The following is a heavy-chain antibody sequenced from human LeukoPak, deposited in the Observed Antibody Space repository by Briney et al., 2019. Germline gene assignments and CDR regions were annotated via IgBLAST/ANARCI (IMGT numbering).Heavy chain of an antibody. CDR3: ARVGYYGSGSYIIRYYFDY. V-gene: IGHV1-2*02. Sequence: ASVRVSCKTSGYTFTVYYMHWVRQAPGQGLEWMGWINPNSGGTNYAQKFQGRVTMTRDTSISTAYMELSRLRSDDTAVYYCARVGYYGSGSYIIRYYFDYWGQGTLVTVSS. J-gene: IGHJ4*02. D-gene: IGHD3-10*01. CDR1: GYTFTVYY. CDR2: INPNSGGT.